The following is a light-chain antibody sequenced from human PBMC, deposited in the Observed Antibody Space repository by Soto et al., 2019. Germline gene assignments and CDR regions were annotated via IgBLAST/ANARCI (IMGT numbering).Light chain of an antibody. CDR3: SSYTSSSTLVV. CDR2: DVS. J-gene: IGLJ2*01. V-gene: IGLV2-14*01. CDR1: SSDVGGYNY. Sequence: QSALTQPAYVSGSPGQAITISCTGTSSDVGGYNYVSWYQQHPVKAPKLMIYDVSNRPSGVSNRFSGSKSGNTASLTISGLQAEDEADYYCSSYTSSSTLVVFGGGTQLTVL.